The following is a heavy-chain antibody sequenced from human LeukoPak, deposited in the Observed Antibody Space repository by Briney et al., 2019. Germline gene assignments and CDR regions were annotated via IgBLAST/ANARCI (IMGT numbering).Heavy chain of an antibody. CDR3: ARDMGLTTVTTVFAFDI. CDR1: GFAFCSFS. Sequence: GGSLRLYCAGSGFAFCSFSMNWVRRVPGKGLEWVSSIRSSSSYIHYADSVKGRFTISRDNAKSSLYLQMNSLRAEDTAVYYCARDMGLTTVTTVFAFDIWGQGTMVTVSS. V-gene: IGHV3-21*01. CDR2: IRSSSSYI. D-gene: IGHD4-17*01. J-gene: IGHJ3*02.